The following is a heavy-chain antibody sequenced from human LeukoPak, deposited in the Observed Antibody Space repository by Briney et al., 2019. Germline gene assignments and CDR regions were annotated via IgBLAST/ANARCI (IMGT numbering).Heavy chain of an antibody. CDR3: AKDQVVMPPYFFDY. CDR2: ISSSSSTI. D-gene: IGHD2-21*01. V-gene: IGHV3-48*01. CDR1: GFIVSSNY. Sequence: GGSLRLSCAASGFIVSSNYMSWVRQAPGKGLEWVSYISSSSSTIYYADSVKGRFTISRDNAKNTLYLQMNSLRAEDTAVYYCAKDQVVMPPYFFDYWGQGTLLTVSS. J-gene: IGHJ4*02.